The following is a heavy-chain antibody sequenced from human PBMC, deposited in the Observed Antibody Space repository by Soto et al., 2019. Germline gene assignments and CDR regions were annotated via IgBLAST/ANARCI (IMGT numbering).Heavy chain of an antibody. D-gene: IGHD2-15*01. CDR1: GFTFSSYG. V-gene: IGHV3-33*01. CDR2: IWYGGSNK. Sequence: GGSLRLSCAASGFTFSSYGMHWVRQAPGKGLEWVSVIWYGGSNKYYADSVKGRFTISRDNAKNSLYLQMNSLRAEDTAVYYCARVKGCSGGSCTYYYYYYMDVRGKGTTVTVSS. J-gene: IGHJ6*03. CDR3: ARVKGCSGGSCTYYYYYYMDV.